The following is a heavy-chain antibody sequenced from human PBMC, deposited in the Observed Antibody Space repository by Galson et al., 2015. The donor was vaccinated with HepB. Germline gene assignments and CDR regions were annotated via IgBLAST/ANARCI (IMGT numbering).Heavy chain of an antibody. CDR2: ISSSDSSI. D-gene: IGHD3-3*01. CDR1: GFTFSSYS. J-gene: IGHJ6*03. Sequence: SLRLSCAASGFTFSSYSMNWVRQAPGKGLEWVSSISSSDSSIYYADSVKGRFTISRDNAKNSLFLQMNSLRAEDTAVYYCARFFWNGYIDYYYMDVWGKGTTVTVSS. CDR3: ARFFWNGYIDYYYMDV. V-gene: IGHV3-21*01.